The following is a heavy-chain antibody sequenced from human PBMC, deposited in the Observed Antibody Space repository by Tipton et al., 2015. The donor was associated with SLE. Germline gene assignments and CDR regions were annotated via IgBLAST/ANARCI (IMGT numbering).Heavy chain of an antibody. CDR3: ARTYYDYYAMDV. CDR2: IYYSGST. V-gene: IGHV4-31*03. J-gene: IGHJ6*02. CDR1: GGSISSGGYY. Sequence: TLSLTCNVSGGSISSGGYYWSWLRQHPGKGLEWIGHIYYSGSTSYNPSLKSRISISLDRSKNQFSLRLTSVTAADTAVYYCARTYYDYYAMDVWGQGTTVTVSS.